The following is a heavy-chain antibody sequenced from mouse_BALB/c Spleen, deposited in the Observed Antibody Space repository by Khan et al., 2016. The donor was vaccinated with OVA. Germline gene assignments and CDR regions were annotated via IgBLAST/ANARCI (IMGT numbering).Heavy chain of an antibody. CDR1: GYSITSGYG. V-gene: IGHV3-2*02. Sequence: EVELVESGPGLVKPSQSLSLTCTVTGYSITSGYGWNWLRQFPGNQLEWVGYISYSGSTNYNPSPKSRISITRDTSKNQFFLQLTSVTTEDTATXYCARTARIKYWGQGTTLTVSS. CDR2: ISYSGST. D-gene: IGHD1-2*01. J-gene: IGHJ2*01. CDR3: ARTARIKY.